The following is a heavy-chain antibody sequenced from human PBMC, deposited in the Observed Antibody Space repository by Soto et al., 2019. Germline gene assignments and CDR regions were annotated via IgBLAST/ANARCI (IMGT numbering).Heavy chain of an antibody. V-gene: IGHV3-23*01. CDR2: ISDGGDTT. CDR1: GFSFSSYE. Sequence: GGSLRLSCAASGFSFSSYEMNWVRQAPGKGLEWVSAISDGGDTTYYADSVKGRFTISRDNSKNTLYLQMDSLRAEDTAVYYCAKNRGIIMIVESWGQGXLVTVYS. J-gene: IGHJ4*02. CDR3: AKNRGIIMIVES. D-gene: IGHD3-22*01.